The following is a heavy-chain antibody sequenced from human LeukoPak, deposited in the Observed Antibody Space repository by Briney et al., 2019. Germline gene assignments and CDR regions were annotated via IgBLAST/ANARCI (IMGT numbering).Heavy chain of an antibody. J-gene: IGHJ4*02. CDR1: GFTLSTYS. D-gene: IGHD2-8*01. CDR3: ARDDPTNGVWYSGFDY. Sequence: AGGSLRLSCAASGFTLSTYSMNWVRQAPGKGLEWVSYITSSSSTLYYADSVKGRFTISRDNAKNSLYLQMNSLRVEDTAVYYCARDDPTNGVWYSGFDYWGQGTLVTVSS. V-gene: IGHV3-48*01. CDR2: ITSSSSTL.